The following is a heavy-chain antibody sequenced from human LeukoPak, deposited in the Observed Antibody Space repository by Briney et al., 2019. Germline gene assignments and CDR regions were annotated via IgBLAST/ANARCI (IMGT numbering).Heavy chain of an antibody. D-gene: IGHD3-3*01. CDR1: GGSISSHY. CDR2: IYYSGST. V-gene: IGHV4-59*11. Sequence: SETLSLTCTVSGGSISSHYGSWIRQPPGKGLEWIGYIYYSGSTNYNPSLKSRVTISVDTSKNQFSLKLSSVTAADTAVYYCARAHEAYYDFWSGYSYDAFDIWGQGTMVTVSS. J-gene: IGHJ3*02. CDR3: ARAHEAYYDFWSGYSYDAFDI.